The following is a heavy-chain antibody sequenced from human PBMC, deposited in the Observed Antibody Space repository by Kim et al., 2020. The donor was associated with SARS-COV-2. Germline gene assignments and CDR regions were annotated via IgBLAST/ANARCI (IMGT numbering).Heavy chain of an antibody. CDR3: AKGVGATRFYYYGMDV. J-gene: IGHJ6*02. Sequence: SVKGRFTISRDNSKNTLYLQMNSLRAEDTAVYYCAKGVGATRFYYYGMDVWGQGTTVTVSS. V-gene: IGHV3-23*01. D-gene: IGHD1-26*01.